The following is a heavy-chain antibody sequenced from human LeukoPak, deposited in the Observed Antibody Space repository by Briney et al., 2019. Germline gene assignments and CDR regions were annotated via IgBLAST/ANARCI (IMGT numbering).Heavy chain of an antibody. CDR2: ISGSGGST. J-gene: IGHJ4*02. Sequence: GGPLRLSCAASGFTFSSYAMSWVRQPPGKGLEWVSAISGSGGSTYYADSVKGRFTISRDNSKNTLYLQMNSLRAEDTAVYYCAKTPYYGSGSSFDYWGQGTLVTVSS. D-gene: IGHD3-10*01. V-gene: IGHV3-23*01. CDR3: AKTPYYGSGSSFDY. CDR1: GFTFSSYA.